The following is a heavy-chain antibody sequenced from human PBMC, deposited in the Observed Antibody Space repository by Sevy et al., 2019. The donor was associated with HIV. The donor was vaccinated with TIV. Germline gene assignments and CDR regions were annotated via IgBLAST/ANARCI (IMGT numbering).Heavy chain of an antibody. Sequence: GESLKISCKTSGYGFSNYWIAWVRQMPGKGLECMGVIYSADSRTKYSPSFEGQVAISVDKSINTAYLQWSSLRASDTAMYFCARQQLFRGEFDAFEIWGQGTMVTVSS. CDR2: IYSADSRT. CDR3: ARQQLFRGEFDAFEI. J-gene: IGHJ3*02. V-gene: IGHV5-51*01. CDR1: GYGFSNYW. D-gene: IGHD3-10*02.